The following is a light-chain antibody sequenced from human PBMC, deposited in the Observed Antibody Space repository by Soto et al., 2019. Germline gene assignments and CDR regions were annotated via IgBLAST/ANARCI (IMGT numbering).Light chain of an antibody. CDR3: LQDINYPWT. J-gene: IGKJ1*01. CDR1: QGIGNA. CDR2: GAS. V-gene: IGKV1-6*01. Sequence: AIHIPPSPSSLSASGWDMVTISCGSSQGIGNALGWSQQKPGKPPKVLIYGASNLQSGVPPRFSGSGSGTDFTLAISSLQPEDSATYYCLQDINYPWTFGQGTKVDIK.